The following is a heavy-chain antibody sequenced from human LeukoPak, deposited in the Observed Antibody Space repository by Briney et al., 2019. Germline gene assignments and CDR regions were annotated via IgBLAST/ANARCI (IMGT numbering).Heavy chain of an antibody. CDR2: INNDGSST. Sequence: GGSLRLSCAASGLTFSSYWVHWVRQAPGKGLVWVSRINNDGSSTSYADSVKGRFTISRDNAKNTLYLQMNSLRAEDTAIYYCARHCSSSSCYDYWGQGTLVTVSS. CDR3: ARHCSSSSCYDY. J-gene: IGHJ4*02. CDR1: GLTFSSYW. D-gene: IGHD2-2*01. V-gene: IGHV3-74*01.